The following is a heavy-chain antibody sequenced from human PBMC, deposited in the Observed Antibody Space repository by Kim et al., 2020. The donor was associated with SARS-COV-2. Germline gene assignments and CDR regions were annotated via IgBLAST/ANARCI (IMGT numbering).Heavy chain of an antibody. J-gene: IGHJ3*02. V-gene: IGHV3-21*01. CDR1: GFTFSSYS. D-gene: IGHD6-19*01. CDR3: ARDLGEQWLVPRAAFDI. Sequence: GGSLRLSCAASGFTFSSYSMNWVRQAPGKGLEWVSSISSSSSYIYYADSVKGRFTISRDNAKNSLYLQMNSLRAEDTAVYYCARDLGEQWLVPRAAFDIWGQGTMVTVSS. CDR2: ISSSSSYI.